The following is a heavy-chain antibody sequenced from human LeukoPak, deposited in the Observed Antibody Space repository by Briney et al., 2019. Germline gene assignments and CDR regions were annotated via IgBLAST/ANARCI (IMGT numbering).Heavy chain of an antibody. CDR3: ARDRFPLNYYDSSGYYLT. V-gene: IGHV1-3*01. J-gene: IGHJ5*02. D-gene: IGHD3-22*01. CDR1: GYTFTSYA. Sequence: ASVKVSCKASGYTFTSYAMHWVRQAPGQRLEWMGWINAGNGNTKYSQKFQGRVTITRDTSASTAYMELSSLRSEDTAVYYCARDRFPLNYYDSSGYYLTWGQGTLVTVSS. CDR2: INAGNGNT.